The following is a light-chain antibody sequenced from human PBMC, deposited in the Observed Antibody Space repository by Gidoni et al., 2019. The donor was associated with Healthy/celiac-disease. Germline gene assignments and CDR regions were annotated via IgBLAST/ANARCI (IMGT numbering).Light chain of an antibody. V-gene: IGKV3-20*01. CDR3: QQYGSSPLT. CDR2: GAS. Sequence: IVLTQPPGTLSLSPGERATLSCRASQSVSSSYLAWYQQKPGQAPRLLIYGASRRAPGIPDRFSGSGSGTDFTLTISRLEPEDFAVYYCQQYGSSPLTFGGGTKVEIK. J-gene: IGKJ4*01. CDR1: QSVSSSY.